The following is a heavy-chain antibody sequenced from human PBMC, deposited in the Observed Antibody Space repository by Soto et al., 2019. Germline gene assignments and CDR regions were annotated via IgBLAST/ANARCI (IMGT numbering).Heavy chain of an antibody. CDR1: GGSISSGGYY. J-gene: IGHJ4*02. D-gene: IGHD2-2*01. V-gene: IGHV4-31*03. CDR3: ARDARTSWHYFDY. CDR2: IYHSGNT. Sequence: QVQLQESGPGLVKPSQTLSLTCTVSGGSISSGGYYWSWIRQHPEKGLEWIGHIYHSGNTYYNPSLKSRVTISVDTSKNQFSLKLSSVTAADTAVYYCARDARTSWHYFDYWGQGTLVTVSS.